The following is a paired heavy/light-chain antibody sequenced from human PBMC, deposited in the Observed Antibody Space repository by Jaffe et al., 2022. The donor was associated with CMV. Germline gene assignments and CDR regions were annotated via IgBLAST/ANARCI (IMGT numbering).Heavy chain of an antibody. CDR2: ISSSSSYI. D-gene: IGHD6-13*01. Sequence: EVQLVESGGGLVKPGGSLRLSCAASGFTFSSYSMNWVRQAPGKGLEWVSSISSSSSYIYYADSVKGRFTISRDNAKNSLYLQMNSLRAEDTAVYYCARVGGSSSWYGQDSFYYYMDVWGKGTTVTVSS. V-gene: IGHV3-21*01. J-gene: IGHJ6*03. CDR3: ARVGGSSSWYGQDSFYYYMDV. CDR1: GFTFSSYS.
Light chain of an antibody. Sequence: AIRITQSPSSLSASTGDRVTITCRASQGISSYLAWYQQKPGKAPKLLIYAASTLQSGVPSRFSGSGSGTDFTLTISCLQSEDFATYYCQQYYSYPWTFGQGTKVEIK. CDR1: QGISSY. J-gene: IGKJ1*01. CDR2: AAS. V-gene: IGKV1-8*01. CDR3: QQYYSYPWT.